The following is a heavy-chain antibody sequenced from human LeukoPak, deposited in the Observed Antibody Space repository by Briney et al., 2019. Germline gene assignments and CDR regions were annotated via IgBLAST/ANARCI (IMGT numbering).Heavy chain of an antibody. V-gene: IGHV3-33*01. Sequence: GGSLRLSCAASGFTFSNYGMHWVRQAPGKGLEWVAVMWYDESNEYGDSVKGRFTISRDISKNTLYLQMNSLRAEDTGLYYCARVQDIGLFRWYWGQGTLVAVSS. CDR2: MWYDESNE. CDR1: GFTFSNYG. CDR3: ARVQDIGLFRWY. D-gene: IGHD2-15*01. J-gene: IGHJ4*02.